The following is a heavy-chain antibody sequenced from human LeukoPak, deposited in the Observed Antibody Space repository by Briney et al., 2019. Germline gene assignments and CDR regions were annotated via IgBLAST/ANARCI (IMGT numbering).Heavy chain of an antibody. Sequence: ASVTVSCKASGYTFTSYGISWVRQAPGQGLEWMGWISAYNGNTNHAQKFQGRVTMTTDTSTSTAYMELRSLRSDDTAVYYCARAEYCSSTTCYSGGRLYTSSAGDYWGQGTLVTVSS. CDR2: ISAYNGNT. CDR1: GYTFTSYG. D-gene: IGHD2-2*01. V-gene: IGHV1-18*01. J-gene: IGHJ4*02. CDR3: ARAEYCSSTTCYSGGRLYTSSAGDY.